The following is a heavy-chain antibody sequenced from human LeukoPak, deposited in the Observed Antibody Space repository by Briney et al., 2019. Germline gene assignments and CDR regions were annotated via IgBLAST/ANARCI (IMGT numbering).Heavy chain of an antibody. CDR1: GYIFTSYN. Sequence: GASVKVSCKTSGYIFTSYNIYWVRQAPGQGLEWIGIINPSGGSTNYAQKVQGRVTMTRDTSTGTVYMELSSLRSEDTAVYYCARFAVHRRITVPGQFGLDYWGQGTLVSVSS. CDR2: INPSGGST. D-gene: IGHD6-19*01. CDR3: ARFAVHRRITVPGQFGLDY. V-gene: IGHV1-46*01. J-gene: IGHJ4*02.